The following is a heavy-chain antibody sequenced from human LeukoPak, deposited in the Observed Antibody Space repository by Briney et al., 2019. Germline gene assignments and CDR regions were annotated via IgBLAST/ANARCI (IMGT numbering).Heavy chain of an antibody. D-gene: IGHD3-22*01. J-gene: IGHJ3*02. CDR2: IYHSGST. Sequence: PSETLSLTCTVSGYSISSGYYWGWIRQPPGKGLEWIGSIYHSGSTYYNPSLKSRVTISVDTSKNQFSLKLSSVTAADTAVYYCARHDPNYYDSSGYFGHDAFDIWGQGTMVTVSS. CDR3: ARHDPNYYDSSGYFGHDAFDI. CDR1: GYSISSGYY. V-gene: IGHV4-38-2*02.